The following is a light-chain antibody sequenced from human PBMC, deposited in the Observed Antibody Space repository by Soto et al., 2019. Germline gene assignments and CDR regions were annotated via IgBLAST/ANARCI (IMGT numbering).Light chain of an antibody. V-gene: IGKV1-5*01. CDR3: QQYNSYWWT. Sequence: IHMTHSPSTRSLSVLYRVTSTWRASQSISSWLAWYQQKPGKAPKLLIYDASSLESGVPSRFSGSGSGTGFTLTISSLQPDDFATYYCQQYNSYWWTFGQGTKVDIK. CDR1: QSISSW. J-gene: IGKJ1*01. CDR2: DAS.